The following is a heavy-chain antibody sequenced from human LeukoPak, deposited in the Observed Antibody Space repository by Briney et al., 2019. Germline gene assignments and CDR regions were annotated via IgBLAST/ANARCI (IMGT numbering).Heavy chain of an antibody. D-gene: IGHD3-10*01. J-gene: IGHJ6*03. CDR3: ARGSSYGSGIYYYYYYMDV. Sequence: ASVKVSCKASGGTFSSYAISWVRQAPGQGLEWMGGIIPIFGTANYAQKFQGRVTITTDVSTSTAYMELSSLRSEDTAVYYCARGSSYGSGIYYYYYYMDVWGKGTTVTVSS. CDR1: GGTFSSYA. V-gene: IGHV1-69*05. CDR2: IIPIFGTA.